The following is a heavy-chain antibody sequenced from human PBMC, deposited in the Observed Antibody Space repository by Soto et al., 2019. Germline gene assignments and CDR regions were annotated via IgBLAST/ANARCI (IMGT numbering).Heavy chain of an antibody. CDR1: GGSISSYY. CDR3: ARDQGGYVWFDP. D-gene: IGHD5-12*01. V-gene: IGHV4-59*01. CDR2: IYYSGST. J-gene: IGHJ5*02. Sequence: PSETLSLTCTVSGGSISSYYWSWIRQLPGKGLEWIGYIYYSGSTNYNPSLKSRVTISVDTSKNQFSLKLSSVTAADTAVYYCARDQGGYVWFDPWGQGTLVTVSS.